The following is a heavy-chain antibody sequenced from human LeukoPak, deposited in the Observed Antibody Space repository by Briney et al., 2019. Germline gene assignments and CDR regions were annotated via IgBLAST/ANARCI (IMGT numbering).Heavy chain of an antibody. CDR1: GYTFTGYY. Sequence: ASVKVSCKASGYTFTGYYMHWVRQAPGQGLEWMGWINPNSGGTNYAQKFQGRVTMTRDTSISTAYMELSRLRSDDTAVYYCARASRYYDILTGYTRLGYFDYWGQGTLVTVSS. D-gene: IGHD3-9*01. CDR2: INPNSGGT. J-gene: IGHJ4*02. CDR3: ARASRYYDILTGYTRLGYFDY. V-gene: IGHV1-2*02.